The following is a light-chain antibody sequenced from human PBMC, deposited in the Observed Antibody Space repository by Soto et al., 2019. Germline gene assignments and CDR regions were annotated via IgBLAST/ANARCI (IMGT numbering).Light chain of an antibody. CDR2: EDN. V-gene: IGLV6-57*01. CDR1: SGSFASNY. Sequence: NFMLTQPHSVSESPGKTVTISCTRSSGSFASNYVRWYQQRPGSSPTTVIYEDNQRPSGVPDRFSGSIDSSSNSASLTISGLQTGDEADYYCQSYDSNNQGVVFGGGTKLTVL. CDR3: QSYDSNNQGVV. J-gene: IGLJ2*01.